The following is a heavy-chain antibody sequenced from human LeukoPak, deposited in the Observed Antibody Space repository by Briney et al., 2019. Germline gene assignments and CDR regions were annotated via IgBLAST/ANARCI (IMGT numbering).Heavy chain of an antibody. CDR1: GFTFSSYS. J-gene: IGHJ4*02. V-gene: IGHV3-21*01. Sequence: PGGSLRLSCAASGFTFSSYSMNWVRQAPGKGLEWVSSISSSSYIYYADSVKGRFTISRDNAKNSLYLQMNSLRAEDTAVYYCARFYGDHPFDYWGQGTLVTVSS. CDR2: ISSSSYI. CDR3: ARFYGDHPFDY. D-gene: IGHD4-17*01.